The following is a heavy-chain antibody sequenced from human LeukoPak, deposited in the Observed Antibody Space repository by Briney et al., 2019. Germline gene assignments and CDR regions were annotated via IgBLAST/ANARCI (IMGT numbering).Heavy chain of an antibody. Sequence: ASVKVSCKASGYTFTSYAMHWVRQAPGQRLEWMGWTNAGNGNTKYSQKFQGRVTITRDTSASTAYMELSSLRSEDTAVYYCARTWFGEFLFDYWGQGTLVTVSS. CDR3: ARTWFGEFLFDY. J-gene: IGHJ4*02. CDR1: GYTFTSYA. V-gene: IGHV1-3*01. D-gene: IGHD3-10*01. CDR2: TNAGNGNT.